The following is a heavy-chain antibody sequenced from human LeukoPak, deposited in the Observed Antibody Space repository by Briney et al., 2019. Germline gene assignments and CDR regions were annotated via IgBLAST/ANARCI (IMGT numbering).Heavy chain of an antibody. V-gene: IGHV4-34*01. CDR3: ARHRLAPLYYYGSGSYCWFDP. CDR2: INHSGST. D-gene: IGHD3-10*01. CDR1: GGSFSGYY. J-gene: IGHJ5*02. Sequence: SETLSLTCAVYGGSFSGYYWSWIRQPPGKGLEWIGEINHSGSTNYNPSLKSRVTISVDTSKNQFSLKLSSVTAADTAVYYCARHRLAPLYYYGSGSYCWFDPWGQGTLVTVSS.